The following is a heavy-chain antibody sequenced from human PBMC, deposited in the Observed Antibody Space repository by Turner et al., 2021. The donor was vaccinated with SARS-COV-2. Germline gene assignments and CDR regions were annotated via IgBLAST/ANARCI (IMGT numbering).Heavy chain of an antibody. CDR1: GDKFSTNG. D-gene: IGHD4-4*01. CDR2: VVPIFGKS. CDR3: AREGYSGHFDH. V-gene: IGHV1-69*01. Sequence: QVHLVQSGAEVKTPGSAVKVSCKVSGDKFSTNGISWVRQAPGKGLKWIGGVVPIFGKSNYAQKFQGRVTITADELTTTAYMELSRLTSEDTAVYFCAREGYSGHFDHWGQGTLVTVSS. J-gene: IGHJ4*02.